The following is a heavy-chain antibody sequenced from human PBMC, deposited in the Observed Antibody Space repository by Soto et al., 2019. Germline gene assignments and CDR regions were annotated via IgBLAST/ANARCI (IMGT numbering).Heavy chain of an antibody. V-gene: IGHV2-5*02. CDR1: GFSLSSTSVA. D-gene: IGHD6-19*01. CDR2: IYWDDDK. J-gene: IGHJ4*02. Sequence: QITLKESGPTLVKPTQTLTLTCTFSGFSLSSTSVAVGWIRQPPGKALEWLALIYWDDDKHDSPFLKSRLTITKDTTKNQVVLTMTNMDPVDTATYYCAHSVVAGLGYYFDYWGQGTLVTVSS. CDR3: AHSVVAGLGYYFDY.